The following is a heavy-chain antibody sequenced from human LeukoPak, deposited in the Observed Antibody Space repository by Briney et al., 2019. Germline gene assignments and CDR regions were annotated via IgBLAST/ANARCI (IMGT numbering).Heavy chain of an antibody. D-gene: IGHD4-11*01. CDR3: ARTTSPYSFDY. J-gene: IGHJ4*02. V-gene: IGHV3-7*01. Sequence: GGSLRLSCAASGFTFSNYWMTWVRQAPGKGLEWVANIKHDGSEDYYLDSVKGRFTISRDNAKSSMWLQMNSLRAEDTAVYYCARTTSPYSFDYWGQGTLVTVSS. CDR1: GFTFSNYW. CDR2: IKHDGSED.